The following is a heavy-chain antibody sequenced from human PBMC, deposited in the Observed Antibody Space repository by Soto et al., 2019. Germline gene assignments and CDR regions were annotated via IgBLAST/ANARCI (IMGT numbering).Heavy chain of an antibody. CDR3: ARRPWAYYGGIFDP. CDR2: IYYSGST. CDR1: GGSISSYY. D-gene: IGHD4-17*01. Sequence: QVQLQESGPGLVKPSETLSLTCTVSGGSISSYYWSWIRQPPGKGLEWLGYIYYSGSTNHNPSLTSRVTISVETSKNQCSLKLSSVTAADTAVYYCARRPWAYYGGIFDPWGQGTLVTVSS. J-gene: IGHJ5*02. V-gene: IGHV4-59*01.